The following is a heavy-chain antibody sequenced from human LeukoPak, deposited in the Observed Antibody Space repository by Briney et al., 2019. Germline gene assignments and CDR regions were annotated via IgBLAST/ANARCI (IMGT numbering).Heavy chain of an antibody. V-gene: IGHV3-23*01. CDR2: ISGSGGST. CDR1: GFTFSSYA. J-gene: IGHJ4*02. D-gene: IGHD1-26*01. Sequence: GGSLRLSCAASGFTFSSYAMSWVRQAPGKGLEWVSAISGSGGSTYYADSVKGRFTISRDNSKNTLNLQMNSLRAEDTAVYYCAKDLPDRYSGSYYGYWGQGTLVTVSS. CDR3: AKDLPDRYSGSYYGY.